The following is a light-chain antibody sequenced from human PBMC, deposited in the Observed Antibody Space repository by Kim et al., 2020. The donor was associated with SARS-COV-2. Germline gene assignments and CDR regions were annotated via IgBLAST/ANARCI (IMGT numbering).Light chain of an antibody. CDR3: QQYNPYAT. Sequence: GDRVNITCRTSQTIYNSLVWYQQIPGKYPKLLISETFTLESGVPSRFTGSGIGTEFNLTISSPQPVDFATYYSQQYNPYATFGQGT. CDR1: QTIYNS. CDR2: ETF. V-gene: IGKV1-5*03. J-gene: IGKJ1*01.